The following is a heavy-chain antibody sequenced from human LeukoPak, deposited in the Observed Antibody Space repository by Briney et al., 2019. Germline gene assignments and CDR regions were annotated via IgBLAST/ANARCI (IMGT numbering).Heavy chain of an antibody. CDR3: ARAGDSLFRTRPFDP. V-gene: IGHV4-39*07. CDR2: IYYSGST. Sequence: SETLSLTCSVSGGSISSGDYYWSWIRQPPGKGLEWIGSIYYSGSTYYNPSLKSRVTISVDTSKNQFSLKLSSVTAADTAVYYCARAGDSLFRTRPFDPWGQGTLVTVSS. J-gene: IGHJ5*02. CDR1: GGSISSGDYY. D-gene: IGHD5/OR15-5a*01.